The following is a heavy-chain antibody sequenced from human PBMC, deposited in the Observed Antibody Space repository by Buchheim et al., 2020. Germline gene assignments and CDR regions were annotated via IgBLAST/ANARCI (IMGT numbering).Heavy chain of an antibody. J-gene: IGHJ4*02. D-gene: IGHD6-19*01. V-gene: IGHV4-34*01. Sequence: QVQLQQWGAGLLKPSETLSLTCAVYGGSFSGYYWSWIRQPPGKGLEWIGEINHSGSTNYNPSLKSRVTISVDTSKHQFSLKLSSVTAADTAVYYCAGEAVAGPYYFDYWGQGTL. CDR3: AGEAVAGPYYFDY. CDR1: GGSFSGYY. CDR2: INHSGST.